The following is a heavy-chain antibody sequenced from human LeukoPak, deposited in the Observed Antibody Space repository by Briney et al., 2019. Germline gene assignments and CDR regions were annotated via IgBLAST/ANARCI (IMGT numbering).Heavy chain of an antibody. CDR2: INTDGSST. V-gene: IGHV3-74*01. CDR3: VKSGVDY. CDR1: GFTFIAKW. D-gene: IGHD3-3*01. J-gene: IGHJ4*02. Sequence: GGSLRLSCAASGFTFIAKWMHWVRQAPGKGLVWVSRINTDGSSTNYADSVKGRFTISRDNAKNTVYLQMNSLRAEDTAVCYCVKSGVDYWGQGTLVTVSS.